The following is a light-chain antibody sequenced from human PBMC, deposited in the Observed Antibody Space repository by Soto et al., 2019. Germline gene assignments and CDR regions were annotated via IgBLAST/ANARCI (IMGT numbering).Light chain of an antibody. CDR1: QSVGSTY. CDR2: GVS. Sequence: EIVLTQSPGTLSLSPGERATLSCRASQSVGSTYLAWYQQKPGQAPKLLIYGVSSRATGIPDRFSGNGSGTDFTLTISILEPEDFSVYYCQQYGTSPLTFGPGTKVDV. V-gene: IGKV3-20*01. J-gene: IGKJ3*01. CDR3: QQYGTSPLT.